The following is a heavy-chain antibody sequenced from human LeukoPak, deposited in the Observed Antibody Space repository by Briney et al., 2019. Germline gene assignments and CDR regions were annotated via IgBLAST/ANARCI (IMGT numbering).Heavy chain of an antibody. J-gene: IGHJ4*02. CDR3: VKTLNAVAGF. CDR2: ISSNGGST. Sequence: GGSLTLSCSASGFTFSNYAMHWVRQAPGKGLEYVSAISSNGGSTYYADSVKGRFTISRDNSKNTLYLQMSSLRAEDTAVYYCVKTLNAVAGFWGQGTLVSVSS. V-gene: IGHV3-64D*06. CDR1: GFTFSNYA. D-gene: IGHD6-13*01.